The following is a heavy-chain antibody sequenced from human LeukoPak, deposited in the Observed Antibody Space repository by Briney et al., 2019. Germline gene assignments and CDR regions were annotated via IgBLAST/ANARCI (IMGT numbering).Heavy chain of an antibody. V-gene: IGHV3-74*01. J-gene: IGHJ4*02. D-gene: IGHD3-9*01. CDR2: INSDGSST. CDR3: ARDDILTGYPYFDY. Sequence: PGGSLRLSCAASGFTFSSYWMHWVRQAPGKGLVWVSRINSDGSSTSYAGSVKGRFTISRDNAKNTLYLQMNSLRAEDTAVYYCARDDILTGYPYFDYWGQGTLVTVSS. CDR1: GFTFSSYW.